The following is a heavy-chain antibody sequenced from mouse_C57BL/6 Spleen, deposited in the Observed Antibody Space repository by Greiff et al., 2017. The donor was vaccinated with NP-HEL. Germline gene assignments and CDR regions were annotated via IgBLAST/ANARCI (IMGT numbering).Heavy chain of an antibody. CDR2: ISSGRSTI. D-gene: IGHD1-1*01. J-gene: IGHJ1*03. CDR1: GFTFSDYG. CDR3: ARNHYGSSWYFDV. Sequence: EVKLVESGGGLVKPGGSLKLSCAASGFTFSDYGMHWVRQAPEKGLEWVAYISSGRSTIYYADTVKGRFPISRDNAKNTLFLQMTSLRSEDTAMYYCARNHYGSSWYFDVWGTGTTVTVSS. V-gene: IGHV5-17*01.